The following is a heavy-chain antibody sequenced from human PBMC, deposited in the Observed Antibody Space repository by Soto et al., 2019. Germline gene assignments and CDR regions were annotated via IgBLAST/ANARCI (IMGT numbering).Heavy chain of an antibody. CDR3: ALDYYGSGSYPSDAFDI. CDR1: GFTFSSSA. D-gene: IGHD3-10*01. Sequence: EVQLLESGGGLVQPGGSLRLSCAASGFTFSSSAMSWVRQAPGKRLEWVSAISGSGGSPYYADSVKGRFTISRDNYKKTLYLQMNSVRAEDTAVYYCALDYYGSGSYPSDAFDIWGQGTMVTVSS. V-gene: IGHV3-23*01. CDR2: ISGSGGSP. J-gene: IGHJ3*02.